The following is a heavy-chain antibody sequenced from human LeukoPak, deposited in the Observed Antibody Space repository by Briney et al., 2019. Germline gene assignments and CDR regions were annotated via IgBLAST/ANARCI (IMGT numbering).Heavy chain of an antibody. CDR1: GFTFSTYA. CDR2: ISYDGRQN. J-gene: IGHJ4*02. D-gene: IGHD6-6*01. CDR3: AKGHIAARADY. V-gene: IGHV3-30*04. Sequence: GGSLRLSCAASGFTFSTYAMNWVRQAPGKGLEWVAVISYDGRQNYYADSVKGRFTISRDNSKNTLYLQMNSLRAEDTAVYYCAKGHIAARADYWGQGTLVTVSS.